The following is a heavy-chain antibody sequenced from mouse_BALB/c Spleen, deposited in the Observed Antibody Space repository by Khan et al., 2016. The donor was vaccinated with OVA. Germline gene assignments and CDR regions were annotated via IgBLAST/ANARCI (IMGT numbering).Heavy chain of an antibody. CDR3: ARWGYSACAY. D-gene: IGHD2-14*01. CDR1: GYTFTAYI. V-gene: IGHV1-77*01. J-gene: IGHJ3*01. CDR2: IFPGSDIP. Sequence: QVQLQQSGPELVKPGASLKVSCKASGYTFTAYIIGWVKQSTRQGLEWIGDIFPGSDIPYYNEKFKDKATLTVDKSANTAYMQLSSLTSEDSAVYFCARWGYSACAYWGQGTLVTVSA.